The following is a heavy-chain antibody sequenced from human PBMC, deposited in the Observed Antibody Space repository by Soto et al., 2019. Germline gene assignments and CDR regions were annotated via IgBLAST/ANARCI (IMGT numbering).Heavy chain of an antibody. CDR1: GFTFCSYG. CDR3: ARLDCPSCYSTNYYYGMDV. J-gene: IGHJ6*02. CDR2: IWYDGSNK. D-gene: IGHD2-15*01. Sequence: GGSLRLSCAASGFTFCSYGMHWVRQAPGKGLEWVAVIWYDGSNKYYADSVKGRFTISRDNSKNTLYLQMNSLRAEDTAVYYCARLDCPSCYSTNYYYGMDVWGQGTTVTVSS. V-gene: IGHV3-33*01.